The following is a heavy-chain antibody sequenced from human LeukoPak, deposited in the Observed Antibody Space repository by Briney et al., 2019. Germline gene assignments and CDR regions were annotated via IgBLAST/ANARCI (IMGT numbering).Heavy chain of an antibody. CDR2: ISGSSDDI. D-gene: IGHD1-26*01. J-gene: IGHJ4*02. CDR1: EFTFSSYS. Sequence: PGGSLRLSCAGSEFTFSSYSMHWVRQAPGKVLEWVSSISGSSDDIYYADSVKGRFTISRDNSKDSLYLQMKRLRAEDTALYYCARRGFHDYSGFDYWGQGTLVTVSS. V-gene: IGHV3-21*01. CDR3: ARRGFHDYSGFDY.